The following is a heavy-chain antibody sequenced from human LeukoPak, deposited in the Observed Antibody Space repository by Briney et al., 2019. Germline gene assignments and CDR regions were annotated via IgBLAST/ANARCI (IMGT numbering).Heavy chain of an antibody. J-gene: IGHJ3*02. CDR1: GFTFSSYS. CDR2: ISSSSSYI. CDR3: ARAGGTHYGIAFDI. V-gene: IGHV3-21*01. Sequence: GGSLRLSCAASGFTFSSYSMNWVRQAPGKGLEWVSSISSSSSYIYYADSVKGRFTISRDNAKNSLSLQMNSLSAEDTAVYYCARAGGTHYGIAFDIWGQGTMVTVSS. D-gene: IGHD1-26*01.